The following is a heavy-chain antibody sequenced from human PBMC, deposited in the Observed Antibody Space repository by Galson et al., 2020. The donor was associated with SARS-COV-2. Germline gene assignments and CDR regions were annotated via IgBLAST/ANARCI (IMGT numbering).Heavy chain of an antibody. Sequence: GGSLRLSCPASGMFLLFLAMSWVRQAPGKGLEWVSYIISSVSTIYYADSVKGRFTISRDNAKNSLYLQMNSLRAEDTAVYYCARAVAGERVVAFDIWGQGTMVTVSS. D-gene: IGHD6-19*01. CDR2: IISSVSTI. CDR1: GMFLLFLA. V-gene: IGHV3-48*03. J-gene: IGHJ3*02. CDR3: ARAVAGERVVAFDI.